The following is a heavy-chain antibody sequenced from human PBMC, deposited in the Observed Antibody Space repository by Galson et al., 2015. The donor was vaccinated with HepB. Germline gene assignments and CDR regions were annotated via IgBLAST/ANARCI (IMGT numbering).Heavy chain of an antibody. D-gene: IGHD2-15*01. Sequence: SLRLSCAASGFIFSRYAMSWVRQAPGKGLEWVSALSGSGESTYHADSVKGRFTISRDNSKNTLYLQMNSLRAEDTAVYYCVVVAAYNWFDPWGQGTLVTVSS. V-gene: IGHV3-23*01. J-gene: IGHJ5*02. CDR2: LSGSGEST. CDR1: GFIFSRYA. CDR3: VVVAAYNWFDP.